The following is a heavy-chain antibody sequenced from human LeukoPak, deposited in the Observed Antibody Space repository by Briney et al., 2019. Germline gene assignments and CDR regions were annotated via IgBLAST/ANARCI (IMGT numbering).Heavy chain of an antibody. CDR3: AKDRDSGSWSGVSDY. CDR1: GFTFSTYS. V-gene: IGHV3-48*04. CDR2: ISSSSSTI. Sequence: HTGGSLRLSCAASGFTFSTYSMNWVRQAPGKGLEWVSYISSSSSTIYYADSVKGRFTISRDNAKNSLYLQMNSLRAEDTAVYYCAKDRDSGSWSGVSDYWGQGTLVTVSS. D-gene: IGHD6-13*01. J-gene: IGHJ4*02.